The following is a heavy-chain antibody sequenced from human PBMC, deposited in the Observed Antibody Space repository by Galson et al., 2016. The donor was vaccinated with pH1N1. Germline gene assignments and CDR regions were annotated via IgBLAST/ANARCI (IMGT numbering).Heavy chain of an antibody. V-gene: IGHV4-39*07. CDR2: FYDRGST. Sequence: ETLSLTCTVSGGSVSSSGYYWGWIRQPPGRGLEWIGSFYDRGSTYYNPALTSRVAISVDMSKNQFSLKVNSVTAADAAVYYCATIKAVSGPLYMDVWGKGTTVTVSS. CDR1: GGSVSSSGYY. D-gene: IGHD5/OR15-5a*01. J-gene: IGHJ6*03. CDR3: ATIKAVSGPLYMDV.